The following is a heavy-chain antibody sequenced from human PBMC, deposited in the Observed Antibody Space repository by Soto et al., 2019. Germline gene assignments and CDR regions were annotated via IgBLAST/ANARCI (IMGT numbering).Heavy chain of an antibody. D-gene: IGHD6-13*01. CDR1: GFTFSSYA. CDR3: AKGARAAAPNYYYYMDV. Sequence: GGSLRLSCAASGFTFSSYAMSWVRQAPGKGLEWVSAISGSGGSTYYADSVKGRFTISRDNSKNTLYLQMNSLRAEDTAVYYCAKGARAAAPNYYYYMDVWGKGTTVTVSS. V-gene: IGHV3-23*01. CDR2: ISGSGGST. J-gene: IGHJ6*03.